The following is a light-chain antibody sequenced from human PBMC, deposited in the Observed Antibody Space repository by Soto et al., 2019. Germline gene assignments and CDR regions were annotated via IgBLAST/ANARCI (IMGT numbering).Light chain of an antibody. CDR1: QSLLRSDGRTC. J-gene: IGKJ4*01. CDR3: MQNIELPLT. V-gene: IGKV2D-29*01. Sequence: IVVTQTPLSLSVTHGQPASISCKTTQSLLRSDGRTCLYWYLQKPGQPPQLLIYEVSNRYSGVPDRFSGSGSGTDFTLKISRVEAEDVGVYYCMQNIELPLTFGGGTKVEIK. CDR2: EVS.